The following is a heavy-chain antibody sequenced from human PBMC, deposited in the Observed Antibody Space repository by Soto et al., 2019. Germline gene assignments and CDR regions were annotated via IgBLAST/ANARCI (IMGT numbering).Heavy chain of an antibody. Sequence: PGGSLRLSCTASELTFSNYPMTWVRQPPGKGLEWVSTISATGGATLYADSVRGRFTVSRDNSKNTLYLQMPNLRADDTAVYFCAKEMIASTMADFFDSWGPGTLVTVSS. V-gene: IGHV3-23*01. CDR3: AKEMIASTMADFFDS. J-gene: IGHJ4*02. D-gene: IGHD2-21*01. CDR2: ISATGGAT. CDR1: ELTFSNYP.